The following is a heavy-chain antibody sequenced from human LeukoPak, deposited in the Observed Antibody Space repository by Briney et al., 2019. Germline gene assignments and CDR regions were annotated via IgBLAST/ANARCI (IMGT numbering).Heavy chain of an antibody. V-gene: IGHV4-4*07. CDR1: GGSISRYY. J-gene: IGHJ6*03. Sequence: SETLSLTCTVSGGSISRYYWSWIRQPAGKGLEWIGRIYTSGSTNYNPSLRSRVTMSVDTSKNQFSLKLSSVTAADTAVYYCARDQSAHYYYYMDVWGKGTTVTVSS. CDR3: ARDQSAHYYYYMDV. CDR2: IYTSGST.